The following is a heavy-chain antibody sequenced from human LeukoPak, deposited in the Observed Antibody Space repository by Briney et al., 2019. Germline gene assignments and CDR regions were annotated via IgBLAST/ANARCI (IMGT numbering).Heavy chain of an antibody. CDR2: INPNDGVT. J-gene: IGHJ4*02. Sequence: ASVKVSCKASGYTFTDYYMRWVRQAPGQGCEWMGWINPNDGVTNYAQKFQGRVTMTRDTSISTAHMEVSRLRSDDTAVYYCARANFLYCSSSTCLFDYGGQGTLVTVSS. CDR1: GYTFTDYY. CDR3: ARANFLYCSSSTCLFDY. D-gene: IGHD2-2*01. V-gene: IGHV1-2*02.